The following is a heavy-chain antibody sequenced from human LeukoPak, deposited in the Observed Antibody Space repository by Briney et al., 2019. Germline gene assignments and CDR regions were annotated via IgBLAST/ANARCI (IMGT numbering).Heavy chain of an antibody. CDR3: ASIA. CDR1: GFPFSSYA. Sequence: GGSLRLSCAASGFPFSSYAMSWVRQSPGKGLEWVSAISGGNGNTYYAYYADSVRGRFTISRDSSKNTLYLQMNSLRAEDTAVYYCASIAWGQGTLVTVSS. J-gene: IGHJ5*02. V-gene: IGHV3-23*01. D-gene: IGHD2-15*01. CDR2: ISGGNGNTYYA.